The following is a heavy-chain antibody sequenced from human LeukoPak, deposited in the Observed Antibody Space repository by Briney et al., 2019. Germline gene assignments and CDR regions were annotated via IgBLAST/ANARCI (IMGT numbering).Heavy chain of an antibody. D-gene: IGHD3-10*01. CDR1: GFTFSSYA. J-gene: IGHJ4*02. Sequence: PGASLRLSCAASGFTFSSYAMSWVRQAPGKGLEWVSAISGSGGSTYYADSVKGRFTISRDNSKNTLYLQMNSLRAEDTAVYYCARSRAGVWYFDYWGQGTLVTVSS. CDR2: ISGSGGST. V-gene: IGHV3-23*01. CDR3: ARSRAGVWYFDY.